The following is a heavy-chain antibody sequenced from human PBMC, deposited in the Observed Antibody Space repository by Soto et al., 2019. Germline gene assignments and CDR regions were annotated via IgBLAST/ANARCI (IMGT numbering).Heavy chain of an antibody. CDR3: ARLWGYYNDF. Sequence: SDPQSLTCAVSGGSIRNGGYSWSWIRQHPWKGLKGIGYIYYSGSTNYNHSLKNQVTISVDTSKNQFSMKLSSVTAADKTVYKCARLWGYYNDFWGQGSLVTVTS. CDR1: GGSIRNGGYS. D-gene: IGHD3-22*01. CDR2: IYYSGST. J-gene: IGHJ4*02. V-gene: IGHV4-61*08.